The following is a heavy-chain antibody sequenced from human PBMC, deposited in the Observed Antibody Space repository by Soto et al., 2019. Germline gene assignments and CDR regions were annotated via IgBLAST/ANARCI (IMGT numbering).Heavy chain of an antibody. J-gene: IGHJ6*02. CDR1: GFTFSSYE. D-gene: IGHD3-10*01. Sequence: VGSLRLSCAASGFTFSSYEMNWFRQAPVNGLEWVSYISSSGSTIYYADSVKGRFTISRDNAENSLYLQMNSLRDEDTAVYYCARDQASVYFYGAGDYNRMDVWGQGTTVTVSS. V-gene: IGHV3-48*03. CDR2: ISSSGSTI. CDR3: ARDQASVYFYGAGDYNRMDV.